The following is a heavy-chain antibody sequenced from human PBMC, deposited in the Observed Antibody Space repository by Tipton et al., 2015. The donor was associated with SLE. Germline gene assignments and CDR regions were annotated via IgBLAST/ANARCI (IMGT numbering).Heavy chain of an antibody. J-gene: IGHJ4*02. CDR2: VFRSGTS. V-gene: IGHV4-38-2*02. CDR3: AKDSGDYDFGQDY. D-gene: IGHD3-3*01. Sequence: TLSLTCTVSGYSISSGHLWGWIRQAPGKGLEWIASVFRSGTSHYNPSLKRRVTISGDTSKNQFSLKLSSATATDTAVYYCAKDSGDYDFGQDYWGRGTLVTVSS. CDR1: GYSISSGHL.